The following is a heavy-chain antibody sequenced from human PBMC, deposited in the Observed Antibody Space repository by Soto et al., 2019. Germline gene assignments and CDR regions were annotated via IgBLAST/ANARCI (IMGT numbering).Heavy chain of an antibody. Sequence: QVQLVESGGGVVQPGRSLRVSCAASGFTFSSYGMHWVRQAPGKRLGWVADIWYDGSNKYYADSVKGRFTIARDKSKSTLYLQMNSLRAEDTAVYYCSRDSSSWVKGVLDYWGQGSLVTVSS. CDR1: GFTFSSYG. CDR2: IWYDGSNK. V-gene: IGHV3-33*01. CDR3: SRDSSSWVKGVLDY. J-gene: IGHJ4*02. D-gene: IGHD6-13*01.